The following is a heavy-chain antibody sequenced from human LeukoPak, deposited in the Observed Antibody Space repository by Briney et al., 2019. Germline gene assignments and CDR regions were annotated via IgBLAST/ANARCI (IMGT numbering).Heavy chain of an antibody. V-gene: IGHV4-59*01. CDR1: GGSISSYY. D-gene: IGHD1-7*01. CDR3: ARDRYNWNYGGFDP. CDR2: IYYSGST. Sequence: SETLSLTCTVSGGSISSYYWSWIRQPPGKGLMWIGYIYYSGSTNYNPSLKSRVTIAVDTSKNQFSLMLSSVTAADTAVYYCARDRYNWNYGGFDPWGQGTLVTVSS. J-gene: IGHJ5*02.